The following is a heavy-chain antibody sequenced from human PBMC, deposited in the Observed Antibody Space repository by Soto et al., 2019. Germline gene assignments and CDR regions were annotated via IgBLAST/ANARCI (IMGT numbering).Heavy chain of an antibody. CDR2: ISYDGSNK. Sequence: QVQLVESGGGVVQPGRSLRLSCAASGFTFSSYGIHWVRQAPGKGLEWVAVISYDGSNKYYADSVKGRFTISRDNSKNTLYLQMNSLRAEDTAVYYCAKSAAAGDFDHWGQGTLVTVSS. CDR1: GFTFSSYG. CDR3: AKSAAAGDFDH. V-gene: IGHV3-30*18. D-gene: IGHD6-13*01. J-gene: IGHJ4*02.